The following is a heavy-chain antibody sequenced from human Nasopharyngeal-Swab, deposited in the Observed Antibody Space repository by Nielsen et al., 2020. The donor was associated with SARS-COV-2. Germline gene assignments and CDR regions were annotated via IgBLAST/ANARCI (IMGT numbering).Heavy chain of an antibody. D-gene: IGHD6-13*01. CDR2: IYYSGST. J-gene: IGHJ5*02. Sequence: WIRQPPGKGLEWTGSIYYSGSTYYNPSLKSRVTISVDTSKNQFSLKLSSVTAADTAVYYCARDLDSSSWFNWFDPWGQGTLVTVSS. V-gene: IGHV4-39*07. CDR3: ARDLDSSSWFNWFDP.